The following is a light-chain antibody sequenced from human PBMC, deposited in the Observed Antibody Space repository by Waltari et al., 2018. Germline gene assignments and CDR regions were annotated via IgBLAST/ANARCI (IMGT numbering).Light chain of an antibody. CDR2: GAS. J-gene: IGKJ4*01. CDR3: QQYYEWPLT. CDR1: QRVSRT. V-gene: IGKV3D-15*01. Sequence: EIVMTQSPATLSVSPGERATPPCRASQRVSRTLAWYQQKPGQPPRLLIYGASTRATATPARFSGSGSGTEFTLAISSLQSEDFAVYYCQQYYEWPLTFGGGTKVEIK.